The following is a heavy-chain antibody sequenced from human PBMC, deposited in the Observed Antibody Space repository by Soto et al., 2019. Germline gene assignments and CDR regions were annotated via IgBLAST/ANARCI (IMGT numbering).Heavy chain of an antibody. Sequence: PSETLSLTCTVSGGSISSYFYIWVRQPPGKGLEWIGSVYYTGTTDYNPSLKSRVTISVDTSKTQFSLNLRSVTAADTAVYYCARDLAAVPRAFDYWGRGPLVTV. CDR1: GGSISSYF. J-gene: IGHJ4*02. D-gene: IGHD6-13*01. CDR3: ARDLAAVPRAFDY. V-gene: IGHV4-59*01. CDR2: VYYTGTT.